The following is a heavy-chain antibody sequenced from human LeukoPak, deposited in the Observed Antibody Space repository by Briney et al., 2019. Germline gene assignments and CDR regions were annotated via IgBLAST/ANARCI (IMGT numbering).Heavy chain of an antibody. CDR2: ISGSGGST. J-gene: IGHJ6*02. CDR3: AENSGVTKSSDYYYGMDV. CDR1: GFTFSSYA. D-gene: IGHD3-10*01. Sequence: GGSLRLSCAASGFTFSSYAMSWVRQAPGKGLEWVSAISGSGGSTYYADSVKGRFTISRDNSKNTLYLQMNSLRAEDTAVYYCAENSGVTKSSDYYYGMDVWGQGTTVTVSS. V-gene: IGHV3-23*01.